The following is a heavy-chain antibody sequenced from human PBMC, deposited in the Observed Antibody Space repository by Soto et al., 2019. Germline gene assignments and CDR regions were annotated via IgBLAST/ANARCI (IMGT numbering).Heavy chain of an antibody. D-gene: IGHD6-25*01. J-gene: IGHJ4*02. V-gene: IGHV3-11*06. CDR2: VSSSSSYT. CDR3: TREVSAVFDY. CDR1: GFTFSDYY. Sequence: GGSLRLSCAASGFTFSDYYMSWIRQAPGKGLEWVSYVSSSSSYTNYADSVKGRFTISRDNAKNSLYLEMDSLRAEDTAVYYCTREVSAVFDYWGQGTLVTVSS.